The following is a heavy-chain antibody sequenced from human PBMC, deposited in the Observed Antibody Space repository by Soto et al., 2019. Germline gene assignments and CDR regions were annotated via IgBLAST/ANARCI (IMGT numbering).Heavy chain of an antibody. CDR3: ARDGYTFFDY. CDR1: GGSISSYY. CDR2: IYYSGST. J-gene: IGHJ4*02. V-gene: IGHV4-59*01. D-gene: IGHD5-12*01. Sequence: SETPSLTCTVSGGSISSYYWSWIRQPPGKGLEWIGYIYYSGSTNYNPSLKSRVTISVDTSKNQFSLKLSSVTAADTAVYYCARDGYTFFDYWGQGTLVTVS.